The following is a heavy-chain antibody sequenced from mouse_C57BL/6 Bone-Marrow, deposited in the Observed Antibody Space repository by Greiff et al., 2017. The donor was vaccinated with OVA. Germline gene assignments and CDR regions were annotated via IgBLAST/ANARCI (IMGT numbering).Heavy chain of an antibody. CDR2: INPYNGGT. V-gene: IGHV1-19*01. CDR1: GYTFTDYY. Sequence: EVQLQQSGPVLVKPGASVKMSCKASGYTFTDYYMNWVKQSHGKSLEWIGVINPYNGGTSYNQKFKGKATLTVDKSSSTAYMELNSLTSEDSAVYYCAREGQLRLRYWGQGTTLTVSS. J-gene: IGHJ2*01. D-gene: IGHD3-2*02. CDR3: AREGQLRLRY.